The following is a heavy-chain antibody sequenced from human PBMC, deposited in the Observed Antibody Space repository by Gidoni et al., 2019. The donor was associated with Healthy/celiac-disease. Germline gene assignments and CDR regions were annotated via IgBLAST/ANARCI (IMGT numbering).Heavy chain of an antibody. D-gene: IGHD2-15*01. CDR1: GFTFSSDS. CDR3: ARDTCSGGSCYSRGAFDDY. Sequence: EVQLVESGGGLVKPGGSLRLSCAASGFTFSSDSMHWVRQAPGKGLEWVSSSSSSSSYIYYADSVKGRFTISRDNAKNSLYLQMNSLRAEDTAVYYCARDTCSGGSCYSRGAFDDYWGQGTLVTVSS. J-gene: IGHJ4*02. V-gene: IGHV3-21*01. CDR2: SSSSSSYI.